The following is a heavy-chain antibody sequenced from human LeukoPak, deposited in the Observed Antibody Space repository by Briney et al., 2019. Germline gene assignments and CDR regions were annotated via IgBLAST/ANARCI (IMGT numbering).Heavy chain of an antibody. CDR2: LNPNNGGT. V-gene: IGHV1-2*02. J-gene: IGHJ4*02. CDR3: ARKSLWTIDF. D-gene: IGHD3/OR15-3a*01. CDR1: GYTFTGFD. Sequence: ASVKVSCKASGYTFTGFDIHWLRQAPGQGLERMGWLNPNNGGTDLAQKFEGRLTLTRDTSINTAYMELNSLRSDDTAIYYCARKSLWTIDFWGQGSLVTVSS.